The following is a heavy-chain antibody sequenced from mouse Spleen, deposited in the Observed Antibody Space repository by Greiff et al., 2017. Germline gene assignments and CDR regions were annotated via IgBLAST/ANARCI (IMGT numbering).Heavy chain of an antibody. CDR1: GYTFTSYW. J-gene: IGHJ2*01. CDR2: INPSTGYT. D-gene: IGHD1-1*01. Sequence: VQLQQSGAELAKPGASVKMSCKASGYTFTSYWMHWVKQRPGQGLEWIGYINPSTGYTEYNQKFKDKATLTADKSSSTAYMQLSSLTSEDSAVYYCARRYYGSSPFDYWGQGTTLTVSS. V-gene: IGHV1-7*01. CDR3: ARRYYGSSPFDY.